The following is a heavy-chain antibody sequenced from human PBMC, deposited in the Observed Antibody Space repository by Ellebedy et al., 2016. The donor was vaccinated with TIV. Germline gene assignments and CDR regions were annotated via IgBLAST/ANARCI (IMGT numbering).Heavy chain of an antibody. CDR2: ISHDGSKK. D-gene: IGHD2-8*01. V-gene: IGHV3-30*03. J-gene: IGHJ4*02. CDR3: AREVYASSTDY. Sequence: GESLKISCAASGFTFSSYGMHWVRQAPGKGLEWVAVISHDGSKKYYADSVKGRFTISRDISKNTLYLQMNSLRAEDTAVYYCAREVYASSTDYWGQGTLVTVSS. CDR1: GFTFSSYG.